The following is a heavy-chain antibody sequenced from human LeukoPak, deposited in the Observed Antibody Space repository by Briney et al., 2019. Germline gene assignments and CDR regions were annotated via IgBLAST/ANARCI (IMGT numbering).Heavy chain of an antibody. CDR1: GASVSSDY. V-gene: IGHV4-59*08. CDR3: ARHPFQYPFDH. Sequence: SETLSLTCSVSGASVSSDYWSWIRQSPGKGLEWIGYIYHSGHTMSNPSLKSRVSLSLDTSNNQFSLKLSSVTAADTAVYYCARHPFQYPFDHWGQGTVVSVSS. CDR2: IYHSGHT. J-gene: IGHJ5*02. D-gene: IGHD4-4*01.